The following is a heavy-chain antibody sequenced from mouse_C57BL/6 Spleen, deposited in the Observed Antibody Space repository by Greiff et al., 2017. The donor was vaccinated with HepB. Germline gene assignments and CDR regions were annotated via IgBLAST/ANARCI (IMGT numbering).Heavy chain of an antibody. J-gene: IGHJ2*01. V-gene: IGHV14-2*01. D-gene: IGHD2-3*01. Sequence: EVQLQQSGAELVKPGASVKLSCTASGFNIKDYYMHWIGRIDPEDGETKYAPKFQVKATITADTSSNTAYLQLSSLTSEDTAVYYCARTDGYFDYWGQGTTLTVSS. CDR2: IDPEDGET. CDR1: GFNIKDYY. CDR3: ARTDGYFDY.